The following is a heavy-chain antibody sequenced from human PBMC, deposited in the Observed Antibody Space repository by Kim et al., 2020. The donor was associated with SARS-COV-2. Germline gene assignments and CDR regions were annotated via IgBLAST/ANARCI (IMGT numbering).Heavy chain of an antibody. V-gene: IGHV3-43*02. Sequence: GGSLRLSCAVSGGVGFEDYAMYWVRQTPGKRLEWVSHVSGDGNFKYYADSLKGRFTISRDNTKSLLFLQMNRLTNEDTAMYYCTRGWGGGGPGSAFHVWG. CDR2: VSGDGNFK. J-gene: IGHJ3*01. CDR3: TRGWGGGGPGSAFHV. CDR1: GGVGFEDYA. D-gene: IGHD3-16*01.